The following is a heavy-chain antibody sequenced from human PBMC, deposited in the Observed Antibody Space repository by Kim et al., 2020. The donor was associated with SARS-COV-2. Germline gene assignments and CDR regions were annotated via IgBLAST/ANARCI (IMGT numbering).Heavy chain of an antibody. Sequence: STNYTPSLKSRVTISVDTSKNQFSLKLSSVTAADTAVYYCARNSGWYFDYWGQGTLVTVSS. V-gene: IGHV4-59*01. J-gene: IGHJ4*02. CDR2: ST. CDR3: ARNSGWYFDY. D-gene: IGHD6-19*01.